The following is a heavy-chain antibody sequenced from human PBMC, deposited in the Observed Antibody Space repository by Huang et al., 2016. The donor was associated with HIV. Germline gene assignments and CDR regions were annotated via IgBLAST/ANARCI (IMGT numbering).Heavy chain of an antibody. CDR1: GGSFSGYY. D-gene: IGHD6-19*01. V-gene: IGHV4-34*01. J-gene: IGHJ4*02. CDR3: AREKAADSAWYGVYYFDY. Sequence: QVQLRQWGAGLVKPSETLSLTCAVYGGSFSGYYWTWIRQSPGKGLEWIGEINHIGKTNYQPSLKSRVTISKDTAKNQFSPQLTSVSAADTGVYFCAREKAADSAWYGVYYFDYWGEGALVTATS. CDR2: INHIGKT.